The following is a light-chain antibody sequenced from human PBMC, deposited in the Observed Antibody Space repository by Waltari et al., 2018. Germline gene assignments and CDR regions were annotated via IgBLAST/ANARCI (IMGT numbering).Light chain of an antibody. CDR2: GAS. CDR1: QSVSSN. CDR3: QQYNYWPPMYT. V-gene: IGKV3-15*01. J-gene: IGKJ2*01. Sequence: EVVMTQSPATLSVSPGERATLSCRASQSVSSNLAWYQQKPGQAPRLLIYGASTRATGIPGRFSGSGSGTEFTLTISSLQSEDSAVYYCQQYNYWPPMYTFGQGTNLEIK.